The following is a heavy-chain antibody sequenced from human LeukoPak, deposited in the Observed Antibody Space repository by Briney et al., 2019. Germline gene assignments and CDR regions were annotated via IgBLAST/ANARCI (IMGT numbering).Heavy chain of an antibody. D-gene: IGHD2-21*01. CDR1: GGTFSSYA. CDR3: ARAYPQRGPHDY. V-gene: IGHV1-69*04. Sequence: GASVKVSCKASGGTFSSYAISWVRQAPGQGLEWMGRIIPILGIANYAQKFQGRVTITADKSTSTAYMELSSLRSEDTAVYYCARAYPQRGPHDYWGQGTLVTVSS. CDR2: IIPILGIA. J-gene: IGHJ4*02.